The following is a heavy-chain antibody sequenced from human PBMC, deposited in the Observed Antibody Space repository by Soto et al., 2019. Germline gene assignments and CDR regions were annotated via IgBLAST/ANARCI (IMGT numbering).Heavy chain of an antibody. CDR2: IIPIFGTA. D-gene: IGHD6-6*01. CDR3: ARDLGEQPVSHYYYGMDV. J-gene: IGHJ6*02. Sequence: QVQLVQSGAEVKKPGSSVKVSCKASGGTFSSYAISWVRQAPGQGLEWMGGIIPIFGTANYAQKFQGRVTITADESTSTAYMELSSLRSEDTAVYYCARDLGEQPVSHYYYGMDVWGQGTTVTVSS. CDR1: GGTFSSYA. V-gene: IGHV1-69*01.